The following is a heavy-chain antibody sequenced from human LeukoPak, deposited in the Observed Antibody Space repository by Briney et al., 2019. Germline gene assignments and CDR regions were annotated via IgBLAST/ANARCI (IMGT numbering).Heavy chain of an antibody. D-gene: IGHD3-3*01. CDR2: ISYDGSNK. CDR3: ARDPHYDFWSGYYDY. CDR1: GFTFSSYA. Sequence: GRSLRLSCAASGFTFSSYAMHWVRQAPGKGLEWVAVISYDGSNKYYADSVKGRFTISRDNSKNTLYLQMNSLRAEDTAVYYCARDPHYDFWSGYYDYWGQGTLVTVSS. J-gene: IGHJ4*02. V-gene: IGHV3-30-3*01.